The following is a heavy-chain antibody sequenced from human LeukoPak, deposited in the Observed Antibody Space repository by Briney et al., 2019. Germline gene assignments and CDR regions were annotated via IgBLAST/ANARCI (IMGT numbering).Heavy chain of an antibody. CDR2: IYYSGST. D-gene: IGHD4-11*01. J-gene: IGHJ4*02. V-gene: IGHV4-59*01. CDR3: ARAYYPRYSNYRKHPLYFDY. Sequence: PSETLSLTCTVSGGSISSYYWSWTWQPPGKGLEWIGYIYYSGSTNYNPSLKSRVTISVDTSKNQFSLKLSSVTAADTAVYYCARAYYPRYSNYRKHPLYFDYWGQGTLVTVSS. CDR1: GGSISSYY.